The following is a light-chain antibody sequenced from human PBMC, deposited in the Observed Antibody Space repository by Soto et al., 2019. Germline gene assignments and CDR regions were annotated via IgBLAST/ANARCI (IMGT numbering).Light chain of an antibody. CDR2: DVT. J-gene: IGLJ7*01. CDR3: CSYAGSSLLV. V-gene: IGLV2-11*01. Sequence: QSVLTQPRSVSGSPGQSVTISCTGTSSDVGGYNYVSWYQQHPGKAPTVMIYDVTKRPSGVPDRFSGSKSGNTASLTISGLQAGDYDDYYFCSYAGSSLLVFGGGTQLTVL. CDR1: SSDVGGYNY.